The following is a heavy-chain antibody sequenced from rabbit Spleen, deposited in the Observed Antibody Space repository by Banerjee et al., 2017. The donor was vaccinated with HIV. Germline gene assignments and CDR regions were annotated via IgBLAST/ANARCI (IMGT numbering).Heavy chain of an antibody. CDR1: GFSFSSSDY. Sequence: QQQLVESGGGLVQPGGSLKLSCKASGFSFSSSDYICWVRQAPGKGLEWISCIYAGSSGSTYYATWAKGRFTISRTWSTTVTLQMTSLTAADTATYFCARDTGSSFSSYGMDLWGPGTLVTVS. D-gene: IGHD8-1*01. V-gene: IGHV1S45*01. J-gene: IGHJ6*01. CDR3: ARDTGSSFSSYGMDL. CDR2: IYAGSSGST.